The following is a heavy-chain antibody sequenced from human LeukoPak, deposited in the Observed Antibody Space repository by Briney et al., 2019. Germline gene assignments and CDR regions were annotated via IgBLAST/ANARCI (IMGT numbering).Heavy chain of an antibody. Sequence: WETLSLTCSVSSVSISSYSRSWIRLPAGKGLEWIGHIYSSGRTHYCPSLMSRVSMSVATSKNQVSMPLTSVSAADTAVYYCARGAAHSDFVSRRRGQSYRYMDVWGKGATVTVSS. J-gene: IGHJ6*03. D-gene: IGHD3-3*01. CDR3: ARGAAHSDFVSRRRGQSYRYMDV. V-gene: IGHV4-4*07. CDR1: SVSISSYS. CDR2: IYSSGRT.